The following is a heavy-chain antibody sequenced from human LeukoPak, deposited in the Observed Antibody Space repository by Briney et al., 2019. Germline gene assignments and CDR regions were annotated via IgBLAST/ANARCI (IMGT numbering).Heavy chain of an antibody. D-gene: IGHD3-10*01. CDR2: MSNNGAT. CDR3: ARDSGPWGVFDP. V-gene: IGHV4-59*01. CDR1: GCSLSGFY. Sequence: SETLSLTCTVSGCSLSGFYWSWIRQPPGKGLEWIGYMSNNGATTYNPSLKSRITISIDLSNNHFSLTLKSVTAADKAVYYYARDSGPWGVFDPWGQGTLVTVSS. J-gene: IGHJ5*02.